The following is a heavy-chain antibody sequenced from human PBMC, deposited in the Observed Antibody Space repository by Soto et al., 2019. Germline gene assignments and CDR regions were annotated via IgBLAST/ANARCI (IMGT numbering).Heavy chain of an antibody. Sequence: QVQLQQWGAGLLKPSETLSLTCAVYGGSFSGYYWSWIRQPPGKGLEWIGEINHSGSTNYNPSPKSRVTISVDTSKNQFSLKLSSVTAADTAVYYCARICSSTSCYYYYGMDVWGQGTTVTVSS. CDR1: GGSFSGYY. V-gene: IGHV4-34*01. CDR3: ARICSSTSCYYYYGMDV. D-gene: IGHD2-2*01. J-gene: IGHJ6*02. CDR2: INHSGST.